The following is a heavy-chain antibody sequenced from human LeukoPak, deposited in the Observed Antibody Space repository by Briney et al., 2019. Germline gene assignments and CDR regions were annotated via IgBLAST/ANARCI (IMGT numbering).Heavy chain of an antibody. Sequence: GASVTVSFKASVYTFTSYGINWVRQPPAQGLEWVGWISAYNGDTNYEQQLQGRVTMITETSTSTAYMELRSLRSDDTAVYYCARDKCFRGAAYYFDYWGQGTLVTVSS. CDR1: VYTFTSYG. D-gene: IGHD6-13*01. J-gene: IGHJ4*02. CDR2: ISAYNGDT. V-gene: IGHV1-18*01. CDR3: ARDKCFRGAAYYFDY.